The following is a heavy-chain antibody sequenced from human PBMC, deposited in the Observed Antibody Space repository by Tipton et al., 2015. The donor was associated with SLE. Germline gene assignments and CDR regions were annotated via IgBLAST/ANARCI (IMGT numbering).Heavy chain of an antibody. CDR2: IYHNGVT. CDR3: AKGRYFDSTGFRSEHWFYGMDV. Sequence: TLSLTCTVSVGSISSFYWSWIRQSPGKGLEWIGNIYHNGVTNYNPSLKSRLTMPIDTSRKQFSLRLSSVTAADTAVYYCAKGRYFDSTGFRSEHWFYGMDVWGQGTTVTVSS. CDR1: VGSISSFY. V-gene: IGHV4-59*01. D-gene: IGHD3-22*01. J-gene: IGHJ6*02.